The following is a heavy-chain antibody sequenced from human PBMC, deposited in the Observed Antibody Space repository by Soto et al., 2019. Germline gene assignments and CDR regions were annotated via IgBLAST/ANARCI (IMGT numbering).Heavy chain of an antibody. Sequence: PGGSLRLSCAASGFTFGDYAMHWVRQAPGKGLEWVSGISWNSDNIVYADSVKGRFTISRDNAKNSLYLQMNSLRAEDTALYYCAKDLYSNYGDAFDIWGQGTMVTVSS. CDR2: ISWNSDNI. CDR1: GFTFGDYA. V-gene: IGHV3-9*01. CDR3: AKDLYSNYGDAFDI. J-gene: IGHJ3*02. D-gene: IGHD4-4*01.